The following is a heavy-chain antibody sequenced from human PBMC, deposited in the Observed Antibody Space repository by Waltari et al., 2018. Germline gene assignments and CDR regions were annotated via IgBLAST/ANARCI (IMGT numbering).Heavy chain of an antibody. CDR1: GDSGSSGPYF. J-gene: IGHJ5*02. CDR2: MFYSGTT. Sequence: LQLQESGPRLVKPAETLSLTCTVSGDSGSSGPYFWAWIRQPPGKGLEWLGSMFYSGTTYHNSSLKSRVTISVDTSKNQVSLQLKSVTAADTAVYFCARDRSGTINSFDPWGRGTLVTVSS. V-gene: IGHV4-39*07. D-gene: IGHD1-26*01. CDR3: ARDRSGTINSFDP.